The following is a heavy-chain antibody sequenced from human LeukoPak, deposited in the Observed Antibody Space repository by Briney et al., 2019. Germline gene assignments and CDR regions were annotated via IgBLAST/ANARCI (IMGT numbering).Heavy chain of an antibody. D-gene: IGHD1-14*01. Sequence: GGSLRLSCAASGFTFSDYYMSWIRQAPGKGLEWVSTVSGSGGSTYYADSVKGRFTISRDNSTNTLVLQMNRLRAEDTALYYCTKVLRGLTLLASDYWGQGTPVTVSS. J-gene: IGHJ4*02. CDR1: GFTFSDYY. CDR2: VSGSGGST. V-gene: IGHV3-23*01. CDR3: TKVLRGLTLLASDY.